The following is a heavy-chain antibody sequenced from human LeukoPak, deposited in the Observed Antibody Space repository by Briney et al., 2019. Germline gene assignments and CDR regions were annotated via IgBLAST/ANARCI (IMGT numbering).Heavy chain of an antibody. CDR2: ISSSSGTV. D-gene: IGHD2-15*01. J-gene: IGHJ3*02. CDR3: ARDIYCSGDSCYTGAFDI. CDR1: GFTFSSYS. Sequence: GGSLRLSCAASGFTFSSYSMNWVRQAPGKGLEGGSYISSSSGTVYYADSAKGRFTISRDNAKNSLYLQMNSLRDEDTAVYYCARDIYCSGDSCYTGAFDIWGQGTMVTVSS. V-gene: IGHV3-48*02.